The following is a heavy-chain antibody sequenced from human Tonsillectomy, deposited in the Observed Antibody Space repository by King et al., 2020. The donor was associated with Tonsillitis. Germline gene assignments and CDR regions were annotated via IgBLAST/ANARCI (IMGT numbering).Heavy chain of an antibody. J-gene: IGHJ3*02. CDR3: AKSSGWSAFDI. CDR2: IYYSGSN. CDR1: GGSINSYY. Sequence: VQLQESGPGLVKPSETLSLTCTVSGGSINSYYWSWIRQPPGKGLEWVGYIYYSGSNNYNPSLKSRVTMSVDSSKNQFSLKMNSVTAADTAVYYCAKSSGWSAFDIWGQGTMVTVSS. V-gene: IGHV4-59*01. D-gene: IGHD6-19*01.